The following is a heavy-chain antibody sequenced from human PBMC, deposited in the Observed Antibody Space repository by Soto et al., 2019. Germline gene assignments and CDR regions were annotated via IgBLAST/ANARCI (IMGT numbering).Heavy chain of an antibody. Sequence: ASVKVSCKASGFTFTSYGISWVRQAPGQGLEWMGWINGYNGNTNHAQKLQGRVTMSTDTSTSTAYMELRSLRSDDSAVYYCARMGDVPYYYYGMDVWGQGTTVTVSS. CDR3: ARMGDVPYYYYGMDV. CDR1: GFTFTSYG. CDR2: INGYNGNT. D-gene: IGHD3-16*01. V-gene: IGHV1-18*01. J-gene: IGHJ6*02.